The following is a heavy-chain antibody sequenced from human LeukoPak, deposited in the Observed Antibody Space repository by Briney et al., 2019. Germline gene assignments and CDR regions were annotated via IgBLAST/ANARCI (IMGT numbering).Heavy chain of an antibody. CDR2: ISYDGSHK. CDR3: ASDLNRPADNGGGYLDY. CDR1: GFTFSSYS. J-gene: IGHJ4*02. V-gene: IGHV3-30*19. Sequence: GGSLRLSCTASGFTFSSYSMHWVRQTPGKGLEWVAVISYDGSHKYYADSVKGRFTISRDNSKNTVYLQMSTLRPEDTAIFYCASDLNRPADNGGGYLDYWGQGTLVTVSS. D-gene: IGHD2-21*01.